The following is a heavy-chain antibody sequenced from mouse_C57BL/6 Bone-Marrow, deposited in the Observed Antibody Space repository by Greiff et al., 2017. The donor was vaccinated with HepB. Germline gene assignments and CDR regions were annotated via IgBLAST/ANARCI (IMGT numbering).Heavy chain of an antibody. CDR2: IRNKANGYTT. CDR3: ARYTILRAYFDY. D-gene: IGHD1-1*01. J-gene: IGHJ2*01. V-gene: IGHV7-3*01. Sequence: EVKLMESGGGLVQPGGSLSLSCAASGFTFTDYYMSWVRQPPGKALEWLGFIRNKANGYTTEYSASVKGRFTISRDNSQSILYLQMNALRAEDSATYYCARYTILRAYFDYWGQGTTLTVSS. CDR1: GFTFTDYY.